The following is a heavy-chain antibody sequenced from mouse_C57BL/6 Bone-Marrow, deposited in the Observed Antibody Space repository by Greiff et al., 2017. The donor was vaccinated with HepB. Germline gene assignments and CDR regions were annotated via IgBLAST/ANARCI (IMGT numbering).Heavy chain of an antibody. J-gene: IGHJ3*01. CDR2: IHPNSGST. D-gene: IGHD2-1*01. CDR3: ARRGIYYGNAAWFAY. Sequence: QVQLQQPGAELVKPGASVKLSCKASGYTFTSYWMHWVKHRPGQGLEWIGMIHPNSGSTNYNEKFKSKATLTVDKSSSTAYMQLSSLTSEDSAVYYCARRGIYYGNAAWFAYWGQGTLVTVSA. V-gene: IGHV1-64*01. CDR1: GYTFTSYW.